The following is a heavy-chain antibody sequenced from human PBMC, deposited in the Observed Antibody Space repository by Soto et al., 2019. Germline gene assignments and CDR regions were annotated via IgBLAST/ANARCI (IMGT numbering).Heavy chain of an antibody. D-gene: IGHD3-3*01. J-gene: IGHJ4*02. CDR1: GFTFDDFA. CDR2: ITWNSNVI. V-gene: IGHV3-9*01. CDR3: TRGVPHAFCGSGRCYFAY. Sequence: EVQLVESGGGLVQPGRSLRLSCAASGFTFDDFAMHWVRRVPGKGLEWVSSITWNSNVIGYADSVRGRFTISRDNAKNSLYLQMNSLRPEDTAFYYCTRGVPHAFCGSGRCYFAYWGQGTLVTVSS.